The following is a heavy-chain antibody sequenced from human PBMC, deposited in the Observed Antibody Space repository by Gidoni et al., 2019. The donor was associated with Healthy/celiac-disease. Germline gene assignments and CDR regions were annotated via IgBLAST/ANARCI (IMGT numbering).Heavy chain of an antibody. V-gene: IGHV1-18*01. D-gene: IGHD2-2*01. J-gene: IGHJ6*02. CDR1: GYTFTSYG. Sequence: QVQLVQSGAEVKKPGASVKVSCKASGYTFTSYGISWVRQAPGQGLEWMGWISAYNGNTNYAQKLQGRVTMTTDTSTSTAYMELRSLRSDDTAVYYCARGAPPYCSRSSCYFELYYYYGMDVWGQGTTVTVSS. CDR2: ISAYNGNT. CDR3: ARGAPPYCSRSSCYFELYYYYGMDV.